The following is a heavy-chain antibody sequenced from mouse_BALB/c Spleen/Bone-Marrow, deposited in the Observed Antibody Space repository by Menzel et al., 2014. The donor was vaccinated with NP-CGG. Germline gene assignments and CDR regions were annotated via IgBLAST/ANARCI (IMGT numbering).Heavy chain of an antibody. V-gene: IGHV7-3*02. Sequence: EVKVVESGGGLVQPGGSLRLSCATSGFTFTDHYMSWVRPPPGKALEWLGFIRNKANGYTTEYSASVKGRFTISRDNSQSIVYLQMNTLRAEDSATYYCARDYLYYFDYWGQGTTLTVSS. CDR3: ARDYLYYFDY. D-gene: IGHD2-1*01. CDR1: GFTFTDHY. J-gene: IGHJ2*01. CDR2: IRNKANGYTT.